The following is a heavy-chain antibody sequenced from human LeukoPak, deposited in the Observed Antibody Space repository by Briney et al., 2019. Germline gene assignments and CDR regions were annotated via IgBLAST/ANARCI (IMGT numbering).Heavy chain of an antibody. CDR1: GYTFTGYY. CDR2: INPNSGGT. J-gene: IGHJ3*02. V-gene: IGHV1-2*02. Sequence: ASVKVSCKASGYTFTGYYMHWVRQDPGQGLEWMGWINPNSGGTNYAQKFQGRVTMTRDTSISTAYMELSRLRPDDTAVYYCARNYGSGADAFDIWGQGTTVTVSS. D-gene: IGHD3-10*01. CDR3: ARNYGSGADAFDI.